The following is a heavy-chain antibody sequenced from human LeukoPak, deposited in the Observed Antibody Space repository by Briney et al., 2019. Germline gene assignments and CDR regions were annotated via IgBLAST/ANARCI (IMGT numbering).Heavy chain of an antibody. CDR3: AKHLFYGSGSYYNVLVRAFDI. J-gene: IGHJ3*02. CDR1: GFTFSDAW. D-gene: IGHD3-10*01. Sequence: GGSLRLSCAASGFTFSDAWMSWVRQAPGKGLEWVSAISGSGGSTYYADSVKGRFTISRDNSKNTLYLQMNSLRAEDTAVYYCAKHLFYGSGSYYNVLVRAFDIWGQGTMVTVSS. V-gene: IGHV3-23*01. CDR2: ISGSGGST.